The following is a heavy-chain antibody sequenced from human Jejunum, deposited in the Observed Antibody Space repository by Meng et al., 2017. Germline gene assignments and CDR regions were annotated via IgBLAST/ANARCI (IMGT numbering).Heavy chain of an antibody. CDR3: ARTYHLPQN. D-gene: IGHD1-14*01. V-gene: IGHV3-23*04. CDR2: IGSSGSNT. CDR1: GFYFSTYA. Sequence: VLCVESGGGLVQPGGSLRLSCAASGFYFSTYAMTWVRQAPGKGPEWVSAIGSSGSNTYYADSVQGRFTITRDNSKNTLYLQMNTLRAEDTVVYYCARTYHLPQNWGQGTLVTVSS. J-gene: IGHJ4*02.